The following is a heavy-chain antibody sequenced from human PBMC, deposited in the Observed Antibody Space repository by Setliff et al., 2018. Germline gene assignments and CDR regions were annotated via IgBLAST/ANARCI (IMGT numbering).Heavy chain of an antibody. V-gene: IGHV1-18*01. CDR3: ARSPYSRRAFDI. D-gene: IGHD5-12*01. CDR1: GYNFISYG. J-gene: IGHJ3*02. CDR2: INAGNDNT. Sequence: ASVKVSCKASGYNFISYGISWVRQAPGQGLEWMGWINAGNDNTHYSQKFQGRVTITRDTSASTVYMELSSVRSEDTAVYYCARSPYSRRAFDIWGQGTMVTVSS.